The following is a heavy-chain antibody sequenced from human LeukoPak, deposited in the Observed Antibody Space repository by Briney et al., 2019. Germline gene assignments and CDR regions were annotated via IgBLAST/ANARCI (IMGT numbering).Heavy chain of an antibody. D-gene: IGHD2-15*01. J-gene: IGHJ4*02. V-gene: IGHV5-51*01. Sequence: GESLKISCKGSGYSFTSYRIGWVRQMPGKGLEWMGIIYPGDSDTRYSPSFQGQVTISADKSISTAYLQWSSLKASDTAMYYCARLGGYCSGGSCYSGYYFDYWGQGTLVTVSS. CDR1: GYSFTSYR. CDR2: IYPGDSDT. CDR3: ARLGGYCSGGSCYSGYYFDY.